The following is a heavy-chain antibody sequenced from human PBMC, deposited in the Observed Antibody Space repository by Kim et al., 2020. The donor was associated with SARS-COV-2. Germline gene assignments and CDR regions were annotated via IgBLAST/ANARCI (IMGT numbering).Heavy chain of an antibody. J-gene: IGHJ6*02. CDR3: ARRTQWTAGGWGYNRDV. Sequence: SETLSLSCTVSGGSITSSGSYWVWLRQTPGKGLEHIATVSHTGTTYYNPLLKSRVTISVDTSKNQFSLRVTSVTATDTALYYCARRTQWTAGGWGYNRDVWGQGTTGTVSS. CDR1: GGSITSSGSY. CDR2: VSHTGTT. V-gene: IGHV4-39*01. D-gene: IGHD6-13*01.